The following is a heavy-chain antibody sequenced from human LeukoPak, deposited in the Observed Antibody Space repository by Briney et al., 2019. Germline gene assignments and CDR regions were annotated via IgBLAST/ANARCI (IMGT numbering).Heavy chain of an antibody. CDR1: GGSISSSSYY. J-gene: IGHJ4*02. Sequence: PSETLTLPCTVSGGSISSSSYYWGWIRQPPGKGLEWIGSIYYSGNTYYNASLKRRVTISGDTSKNQFSLILSSVTAADTAVYYCATPGMARAYWGQGGLVTVSS. D-gene: IGHD5-24*01. CDR2: IYYSGNT. V-gene: IGHV4-39*01. CDR3: ATPGMARAY.